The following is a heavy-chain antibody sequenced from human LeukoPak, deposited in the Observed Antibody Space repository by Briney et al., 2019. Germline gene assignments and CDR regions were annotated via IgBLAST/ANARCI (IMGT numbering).Heavy chain of an antibody. J-gene: IGHJ3*02. Sequence: GASVKVSCKASGYTFTSYDINWVRQATGQGLEWMGWMNPNSGNTGYAQKFQGRVTMTRNTSISTAYMELSSLRSEDTAVYYCARVDSGYDNDAFDIWGQGTMVTVSS. D-gene: IGHD5-12*01. CDR1: GYTFTSYD. CDR2: MNPNSGNT. V-gene: IGHV1-8*01. CDR3: ARVDSGYDNDAFDI.